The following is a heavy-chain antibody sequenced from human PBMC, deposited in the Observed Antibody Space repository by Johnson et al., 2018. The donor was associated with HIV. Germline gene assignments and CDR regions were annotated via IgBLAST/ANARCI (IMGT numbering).Heavy chain of an antibody. CDR2: IWYDGSNK. CDR1: GFTFSSYA. J-gene: IGHJ3*01. V-gene: IGHV3-33*08. Sequence: QVQLVESGGGVVQPGRSLRLSCAASGFTFSSYAMHWVRQAPGKGLEWVAVIWYDGSNKYYTDSVRGRFTISRDNSKNTLYLQMNSLRAEETAVYYCATAAAGLDAFDVWGQGTMVTVSS. CDR3: ATAAAGLDAFDV. D-gene: IGHD6-13*01.